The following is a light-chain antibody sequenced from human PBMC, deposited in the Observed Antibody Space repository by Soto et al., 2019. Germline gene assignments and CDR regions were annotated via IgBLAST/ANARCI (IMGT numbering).Light chain of an antibody. CDR3: QQSYSIPPT. V-gene: IGKV1-39*01. CDR2: AAS. J-gene: IGKJ1*01. CDR1: ESISSY. Sequence: DIQMTQSPSSLSASVGDSVTITCRASESISSYLSWHLQKPGKAPKLLIYAASNLQSGVPSRFSGSGSGTDFTLTISSLQPEDFATYYCQQSYSIPPTFGQGTKVDIK.